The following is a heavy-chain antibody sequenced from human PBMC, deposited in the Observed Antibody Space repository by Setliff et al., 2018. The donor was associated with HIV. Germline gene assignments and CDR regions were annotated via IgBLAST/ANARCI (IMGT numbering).Heavy chain of an antibody. CDR1: GGSISSSNW. CDR2: ISHSGRT. J-gene: IGHJ4*02. V-gene: IGHV4-4*02. Sequence: PSETLSLTCAVSGGSISSSNWWSWVRQPPGKGLEWIGEISHSGRTNYNPSLKTRLIISRDTSKNQFSLKLSSVTAADTAVHYCARRAVAVDYFDYWGQGTLVTVSS. CDR3: ARRAVAVDYFDY. D-gene: IGHD6-19*01.